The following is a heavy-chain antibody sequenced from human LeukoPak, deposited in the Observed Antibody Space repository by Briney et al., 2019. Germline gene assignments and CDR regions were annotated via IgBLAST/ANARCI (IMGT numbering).Heavy chain of an antibody. D-gene: IGHD3-10*01. V-gene: IGHV1-8*01. CDR1: GYTFTSYD. Sequence: ASVKVSCKASGYTFTSYDINWVRQATGQGLAWMGWMNPNSGNTGYAQKFQGRVTMTRNTSISTAYMELSSLRSEDTAVYYCARRYGSGSYQTFDPWGQGTLVTVSS. J-gene: IGHJ5*02. CDR2: MNPNSGNT. CDR3: ARRYGSGSYQTFDP.